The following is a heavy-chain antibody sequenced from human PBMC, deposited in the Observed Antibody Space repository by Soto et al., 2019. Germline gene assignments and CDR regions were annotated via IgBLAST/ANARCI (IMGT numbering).Heavy chain of an antibody. Sequence: SETLSLTCAVSGGSISSSNWWSWVRQPPGKGLEWIGEIYHSGSTNYNPSLKSRVTISVDKSKNQFSLKLSSVTAADTAVYYCAVGGIVVVPAASPFDYWGQGTLVNVS. V-gene: IGHV4-4*02. D-gene: IGHD2-2*01. J-gene: IGHJ4*02. CDR2: IYHSGST. CDR1: GGSISSSNW. CDR3: AVGGIVVVPAASPFDY.